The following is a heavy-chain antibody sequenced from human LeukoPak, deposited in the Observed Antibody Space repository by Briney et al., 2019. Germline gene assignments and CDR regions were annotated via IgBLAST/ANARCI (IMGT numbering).Heavy chain of an antibody. J-gene: IGHJ4*02. CDR2: INAGNGNT. V-gene: IGHV1-3*01. CDR3: ARDYDILTPIGY. Sequence: RASVKVSCKASGYTFTSYAMHWVRQAPGQRLEWMGWINAGNGNTKYSQKFQGRVTITRDTSASTAYMELSSLRSEDTAVYYCARDYDILTPIGYWGQGTLVTVSS. D-gene: IGHD3-9*01. CDR1: GYTFTSYA.